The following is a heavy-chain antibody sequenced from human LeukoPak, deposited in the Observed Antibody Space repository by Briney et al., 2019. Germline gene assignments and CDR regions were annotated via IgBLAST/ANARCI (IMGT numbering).Heavy chain of an antibody. Sequence: GGSLRLSCAASGFTFSSYGMHWVRQAPGKGLEWVAVISYDGSNKYYADSVKGRFTISRDNSKNTLYLQMNSLRAEDTAVYYCAKITMVTTPNYWGQGTLVTVSS. CDR1: GFTFSSYG. V-gene: IGHV3-30*18. CDR3: AKITMVTTPNY. D-gene: IGHD4-17*01. CDR2: ISYDGSNK. J-gene: IGHJ4*02.